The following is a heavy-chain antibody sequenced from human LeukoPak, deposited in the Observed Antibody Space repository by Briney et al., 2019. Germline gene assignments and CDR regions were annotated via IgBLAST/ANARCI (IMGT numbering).Heavy chain of an antibody. V-gene: IGHV3-23*01. J-gene: IGHJ4*02. CDR1: GFTFSSYA. D-gene: IGHD5-18*01. CDR2: ISGSSGST. Sequence: GGSLRLSCAASGFTFSSYAMSWVRQAPGKGLEWVSAISGSSGSTYYADSVKGRFTISRDNSKNTLYLQMNSLRAEDTAVYYCAKDAWVTGAPYYFDYWGQGTLVTVSS. CDR3: AKDAWVTGAPYYFDY.